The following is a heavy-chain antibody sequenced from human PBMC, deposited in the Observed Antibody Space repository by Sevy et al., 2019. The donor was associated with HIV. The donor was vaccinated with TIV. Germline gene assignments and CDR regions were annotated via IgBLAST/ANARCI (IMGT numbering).Heavy chain of an antibody. CDR1: GFTFSSYA. Sequence: GESLKISCAASGFTFSSYAMSWVRQAPGKGLEWVSAISGSGGSTYYADSVKGRFTISRDNSKNTLYLQMNSLRAEDTAVYYCAKVATYSSSSGERSPNDYWGQGTLVTVSS. CDR3: AKVATYSSSSGERSPNDY. V-gene: IGHV3-23*01. D-gene: IGHD6-6*01. J-gene: IGHJ4*02. CDR2: ISGSGGST.